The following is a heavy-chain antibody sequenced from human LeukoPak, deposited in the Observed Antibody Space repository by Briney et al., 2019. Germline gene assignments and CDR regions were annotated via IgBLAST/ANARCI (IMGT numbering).Heavy chain of an antibody. V-gene: IGHV4-39*01. CDR2: IYYSWST. J-gene: IGHJ4*02. D-gene: IGHD2-2*02. CDR3: ARLPQYQLLYRPGIDY. Sequence: PSETLSLTCTVSGGSISSSSYYWGWIRQPPGKGLEWIGSIYYSWSTYYNPSLKSRVTISVDTSKNQFSLKLSSVTAADTAVYYCARLPQYQLLYRPGIDYWGQGTLVTVSS. CDR1: GGSISSSSYY.